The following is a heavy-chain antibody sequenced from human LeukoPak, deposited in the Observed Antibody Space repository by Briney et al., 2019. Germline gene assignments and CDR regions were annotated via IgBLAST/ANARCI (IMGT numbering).Heavy chain of an antibody. V-gene: IGHV1-2*02. J-gene: IGHJ4*02. CDR2: INPNSGGT. CDR1: GYTFTGYY. Sequence: GASVKVSCKASGYTFTGYYMHWVRQAPGQGLEWMGWINPNSGGTNYAQKFQGRVTMTRDTSISTAYMELSRLRPDDTAVYYCARGVGATPSRFDYWGQRTLVTVSS. CDR3: ARGVGATPSRFDY. D-gene: IGHD1-26*01.